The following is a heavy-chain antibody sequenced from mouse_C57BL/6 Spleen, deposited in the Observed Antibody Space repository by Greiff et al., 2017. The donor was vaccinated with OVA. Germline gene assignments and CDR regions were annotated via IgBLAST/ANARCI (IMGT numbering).Heavy chain of an antibody. D-gene: IGHD2-4*01. CDR3: ARSPYDYDVAWFAY. CDR2: IYPRDGST. V-gene: IGHV1-85*01. CDR1: GYTFTSYD. Sequence: QVQLQQSGPELVKPGASVKLSCKASGYTFTSYDINWVKQRPGQGLEWIGWIYPRDGSTKYNEKFKGKATLTVDTSSSTAYMELHSLTSEDSAVYFCARSPYDYDVAWFAYWGQGTLVTVSA. J-gene: IGHJ3*01.